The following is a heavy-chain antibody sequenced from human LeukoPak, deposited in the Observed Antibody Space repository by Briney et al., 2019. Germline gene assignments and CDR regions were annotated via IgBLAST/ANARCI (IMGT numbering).Heavy chain of an antibody. V-gene: IGHV1-69*05. Sequence: SVKLSCKASGGTFSSYAISWVRQAPGQGLEWMGGIIPIFGTANYAQKFQGRVTITTDESTSTAYMELSSLRSEDTAVYYCARDSVRIAALGSYWYYYIDVWGKGTTVTVSS. CDR2: IIPIFGTA. D-gene: IGHD6-13*01. CDR3: ARDSVRIAALGSYWYYYIDV. CDR1: GGTFSSYA. J-gene: IGHJ6*03.